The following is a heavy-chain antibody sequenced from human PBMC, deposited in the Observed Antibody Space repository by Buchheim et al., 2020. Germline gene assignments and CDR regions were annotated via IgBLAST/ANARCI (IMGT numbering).Heavy chain of an antibody. Sequence: QVQLVQSGAEVKEPGASVKVSCKTSGYTFTCYYMHWVRQAPGQGLEWMGIIDPSTGSANYAQKFQGRVTMTRDTSTSTVYIDLSSLRSEDTAVYYCARVAVRGTTHVPYFDYWGQGTL. V-gene: IGHV1-46*01. D-gene: IGHD1-7*01. CDR1: GYTFTCYY. CDR2: IDPSTGSA. CDR3: ARVAVRGTTHVPYFDY. J-gene: IGHJ4*02.